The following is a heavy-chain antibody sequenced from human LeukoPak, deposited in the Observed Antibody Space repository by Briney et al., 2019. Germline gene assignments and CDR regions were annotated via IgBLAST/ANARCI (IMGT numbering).Heavy chain of an antibody. Sequence: PSETLSLTCTVSGGSISSYYWSWIRQPPGKGLEWIGYIYYSGSTNYNPSLKSRVTISVDTSKNQFPLKLSSVTAADTAVYYCARAPIAAAGPGFFDYWGQGTLVTVSS. CDR2: IYYSGST. V-gene: IGHV4-59*01. D-gene: IGHD6-13*01. CDR1: GGSISSYY. J-gene: IGHJ4*02. CDR3: ARAPIAAAGPGFFDY.